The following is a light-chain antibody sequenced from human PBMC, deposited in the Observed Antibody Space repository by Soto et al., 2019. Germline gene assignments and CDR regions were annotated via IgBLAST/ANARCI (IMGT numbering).Light chain of an antibody. V-gene: IGKV4-1*01. CDR1: QSVLYSSNNKNY. CDR2: WAS. CDR3: QQYYNSRLT. J-gene: IGKJ4*01. Sequence: DIVMTQSPDSLAVSLGERATVNCKSSQSVLYSSNNKNYLAWYRQKPGQPPKMIIYWASTRESGVPDRFSGSGSGTDFTLTISSLQAEDVAVYYCQQYYNSRLTFGGGTKVEIK.